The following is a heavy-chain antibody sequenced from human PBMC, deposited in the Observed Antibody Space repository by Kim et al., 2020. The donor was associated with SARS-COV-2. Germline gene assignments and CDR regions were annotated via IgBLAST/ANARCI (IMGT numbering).Heavy chain of an antibody. CDR2: IKSDGSEI. V-gene: IGHV3-7*04. D-gene: IGHD6-13*01. J-gene: IGHJ6*02. CDR1: GFTFSDHY. Sequence: GGSLRLSCAASGFTFSDHYMSWIRQAPGKGLEWVANIKSDGSEIYHVDSVKCRFTISRDNAKNSVFLQMNSLRAEDTALYYCAGGHYSLWGQGTTVTVSS. CDR3: AGGHYSL.